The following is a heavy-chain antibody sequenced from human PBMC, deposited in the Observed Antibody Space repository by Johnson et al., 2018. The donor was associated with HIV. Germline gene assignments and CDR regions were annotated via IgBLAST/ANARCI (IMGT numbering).Heavy chain of an antibody. Sequence: VQLVESGGGLVQPGRSLRLSCAAFGFTFDDYAMHWVRQAPGKGLEWVSGIRWNSGSTGYADSVKGRFTMSRDNSKNTLYLQMNSLRAEDTAVDYWANKGGVYSRSHDAFEIWGQGTMVTVSS. CDR3: ANKGGVYSRSHDAFEI. CDR1: GFTFDDYA. CDR2: IRWNSGST. D-gene: IGHD6-13*01. J-gene: IGHJ3*02. V-gene: IGHV3-9*01.